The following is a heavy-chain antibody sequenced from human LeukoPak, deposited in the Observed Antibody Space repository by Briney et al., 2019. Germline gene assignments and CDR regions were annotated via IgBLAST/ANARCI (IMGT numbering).Heavy chain of an antibody. J-gene: IGHJ4*02. CDR1: GFTFSSYA. D-gene: IGHD3-22*01. CDR3: ASETSPTYYYDSSGYYTTRPFDY. Sequence: PGGSLRLSCAASGFTFSSYAMSWVRQAPGKGLEWVSAISGSGRSTYYADPVKGRFTISRDNSKNTLYLQMNSLRAEDTAVYYCASETSPTYYYDSSGYYTTRPFDYWGQGTLVTVSS. CDR2: ISGSGRST. V-gene: IGHV3-23*01.